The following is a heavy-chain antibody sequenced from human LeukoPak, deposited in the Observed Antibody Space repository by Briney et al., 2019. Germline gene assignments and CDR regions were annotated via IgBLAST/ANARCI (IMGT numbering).Heavy chain of an antibody. D-gene: IGHD7-27*01. CDR3: ARLKNWGRYFDY. Sequence: SETLSLTCTVSGGSISSSSYYWGWIRQPPGKGLEWIGSIYYSGSTYHNPSLKSRVTISVDTSKNQFSLKLSSVTAADTAVYYCARLKNWGRYFDYWGQGTLVTVSS. CDR1: GGSISSSSYY. V-gene: IGHV4-39*01. J-gene: IGHJ4*02. CDR2: IYYSGST.